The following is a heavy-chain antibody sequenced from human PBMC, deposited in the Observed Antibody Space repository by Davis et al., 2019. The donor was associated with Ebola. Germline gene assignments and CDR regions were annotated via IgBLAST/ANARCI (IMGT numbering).Heavy chain of an antibody. CDR3: AREDY. CDR1: GGTFSSYA. Sequence: AASVKVSCKASGGTFSSYAISWVRQAPGQGLEWMGGIIPIFGTANYAQKFQGRVTMARDTLTGTVYMELSSLRSEDTAVYYCAREDYWGQGTLVTVSS. V-gene: IGHV1-69*05. CDR2: IIPIFGTA. J-gene: IGHJ4*02.